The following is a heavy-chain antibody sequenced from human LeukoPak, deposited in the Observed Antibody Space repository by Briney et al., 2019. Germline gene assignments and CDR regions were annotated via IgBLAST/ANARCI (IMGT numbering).Heavy chain of an antibody. CDR2: ISSTGGYI. CDR3: TRVAQSGPTGWFDP. D-gene: IGHD1-1*01. Sequence: PGGSLRLSCAASGFNLNSYMLNWVRQVPGKGLEWVSSISSTGGYIYYADSVKGRLTISRDNPGNVMYLQMDSLRAEDTAVYYCTRVAQSGPTGWFDPWGQGTLVTVSS. V-gene: IGHV3-21*01. CDR1: GFNLNSYM. J-gene: IGHJ5*02.